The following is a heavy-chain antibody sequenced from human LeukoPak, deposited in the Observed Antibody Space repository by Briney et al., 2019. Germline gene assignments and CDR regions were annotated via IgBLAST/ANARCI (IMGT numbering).Heavy chain of an antibody. J-gene: IGHJ6*03. CDR2: IRYDGSNK. D-gene: IGHD3-3*01. Sequence: GGSLRLSCAASGFTFSSYWMSWVRQAPGKGLEWVAFIRYDGSNKYYADSVKGRFTISRDNSKNTLYLQMNSLRAEDTAVYYCAKDQTTIFGVFYYYYYMDVWGKGTTVTVSS. CDR3: AKDQTTIFGVFYYYYYMDV. V-gene: IGHV3-30*02. CDR1: GFTFSSYW.